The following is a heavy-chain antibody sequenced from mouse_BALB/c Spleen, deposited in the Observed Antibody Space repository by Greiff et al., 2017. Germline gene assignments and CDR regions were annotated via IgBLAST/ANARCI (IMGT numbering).Heavy chain of an antibody. CDR1: GFNINDSY. Sequence: DVQLLQSGAELVKPGASVKLSCTASGFNINDSYMSWVKQRPEQGLEWIARISPANGNTKYDPKFQGRATITTDTSSNTAYLQISSLTSEDTAVYYCARRGSTWFAYWGQGTLVTVSA. V-gene: IGHV14-3*02. CDR3: ARRGSTWFAY. J-gene: IGHJ3*01. CDR2: ISPANGNT.